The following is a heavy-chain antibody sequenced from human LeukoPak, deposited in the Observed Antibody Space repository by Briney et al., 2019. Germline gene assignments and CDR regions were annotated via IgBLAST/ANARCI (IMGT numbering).Heavy chain of an antibody. V-gene: IGHV4-30-4*08. Sequence: SETLSLTCTVSGGSIGSSSYYWGWIRQTPGKGLEWIGYIYYSGSTYYNPSLKSRVTISVDTSKNQFSLKLSSVTAADTAVYYCARTTVTTSWFDPWGQGTLVTVSS. CDR3: ARTTVTTSWFDP. CDR2: IYYSGST. CDR1: GGSIGSSSYY. J-gene: IGHJ5*02. D-gene: IGHD4-11*01.